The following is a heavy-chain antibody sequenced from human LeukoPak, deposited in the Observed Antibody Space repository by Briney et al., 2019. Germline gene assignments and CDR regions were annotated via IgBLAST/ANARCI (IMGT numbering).Heavy chain of an antibody. D-gene: IGHD1-14*01. J-gene: IGHJ4*02. CDR2: INPNSGGT. Sequence: GASVKVSCKASGGTFSSYAISWVRQAPGQGLEWMGWINPNSGGTNYAQKFQGRVTMTRDTSISTAYMELSRLRSDDTAVYYCARDPSEGYFDYWGQGTLVTVSS. V-gene: IGHV1-2*02. CDR1: GGTFSSYA. CDR3: ARDPSEGYFDY.